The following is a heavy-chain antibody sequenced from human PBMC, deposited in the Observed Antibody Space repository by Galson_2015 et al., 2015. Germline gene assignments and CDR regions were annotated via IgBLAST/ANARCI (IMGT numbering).Heavy chain of an antibody. CDR1: GFTFSSYS. CDR2: ISSSSSYI. CDR3: ARDLVQGVRNWFDP. J-gene: IGHJ5*02. D-gene: IGHD6-13*01. Sequence: SLRLSCAASGFTFSSYSMNWVRQAPGKGLEWVSSISSSSSYIYYADSVKGRFTISRDNAKNSLYLQMNSLRAEDTAVYYCARDLVQGVRNWFDPWGQGTLVTVSS. V-gene: IGHV3-21*01.